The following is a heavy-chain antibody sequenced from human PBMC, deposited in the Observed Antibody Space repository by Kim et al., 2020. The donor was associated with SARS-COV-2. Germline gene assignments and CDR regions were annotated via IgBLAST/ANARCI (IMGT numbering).Heavy chain of an antibody. J-gene: IGHJ6*03. D-gene: IGHD4-4*01. Sequence: GGSLRLSCAASGFTFSSYWMHWVRQAPGKGLVWVSRINSDGSSTSYADSVKGRFTISRDNAKNTLYLQMNSLRAEDTAVYYCARVSTVTNPVHYYYYYYMDVWGKGTTVTVSS. CDR1: GFTFSSYW. V-gene: IGHV3-74*01. CDR2: INSDGSST. CDR3: ARVSTVTNPVHYYYYYYMDV.